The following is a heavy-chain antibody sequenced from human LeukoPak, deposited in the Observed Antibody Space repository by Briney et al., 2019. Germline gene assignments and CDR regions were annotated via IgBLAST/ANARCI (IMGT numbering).Heavy chain of an antibody. Sequence: GGSLRPSCTASGFTFGSYAMSWVRQAPGKGLEWVSSISGGSEDTYYADSVKGRFTISRDNSKSTLNLQLNSLRAEDTAVYYCARTIAQYSNSWLYFYYGLDVWGQGTTVTVSS. CDR3: ARTIAQYSNSWLYFYYGLDV. J-gene: IGHJ6*02. V-gene: IGHV3-23*01. D-gene: IGHD6-13*01. CDR1: GFTFGSYA. CDR2: ISGGSEDT.